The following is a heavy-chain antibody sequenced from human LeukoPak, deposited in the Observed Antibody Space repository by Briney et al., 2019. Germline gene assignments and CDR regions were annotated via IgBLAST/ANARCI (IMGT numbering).Heavy chain of an antibody. CDR2: ISGSGGST. J-gene: IGHJ4*02. Sequence: GGSLRLSCAASGFTFSSYTMTWVRQAPGKGLEWVSGISGSGGSTYYADSVKGRFTISRDNSKNTLYLQMKSLRAEDTAVYYCAKEPHSSAWYWRWSDCGQGTLVTVSS. CDR3: AKEPHSSAWYWRWSD. CDR1: GFTFSSYT. D-gene: IGHD6-19*01. V-gene: IGHV3-23*01.